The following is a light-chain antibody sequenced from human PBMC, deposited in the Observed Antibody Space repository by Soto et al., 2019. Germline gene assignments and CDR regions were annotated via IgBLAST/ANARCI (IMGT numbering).Light chain of an antibody. J-gene: IGKJ1*01. CDR3: IQNYNYPWT. CDR2: AAS. V-gene: IGKV1-6*01. Sequence: AIQMTQSPSSLSASVGDRVTITCRASQGIRNDLDWYQQKPGKAPKLLIYAASSLQSGVPSRFSGSGSGTDFTLTISCLQPEDFATYYCIQNYNYPWTFGQGTKVEIK. CDR1: QGIRND.